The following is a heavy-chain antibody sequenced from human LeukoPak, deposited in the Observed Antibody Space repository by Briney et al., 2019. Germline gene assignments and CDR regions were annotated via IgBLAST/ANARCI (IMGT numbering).Heavy chain of an antibody. CDR3: ARNYYEPTYDYYFDC. CDR2: ISGSGGST. CDR1: GFTFSTYS. V-gene: IGHV3-23*01. D-gene: IGHD1-26*01. Sequence: GGSLRLSCTASGFTFSTYSMNWVRQAPGKGLEWVSAISGSGGSTYYADSVRGRFTISRDNSKNTLYLHMNSLRAEDTALYYCARNYYEPTYDYYFDCWGQGTLVTVSS. J-gene: IGHJ4*02.